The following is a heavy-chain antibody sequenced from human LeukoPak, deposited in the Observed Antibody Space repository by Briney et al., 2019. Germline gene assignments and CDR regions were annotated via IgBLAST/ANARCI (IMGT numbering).Heavy chain of an antibody. Sequence: GESLKISCKGSGYSFTSYWIGWVRQMPGKGLERMGSIYPDDSDTRYNPSFEGQVTISPDKSSSTAYLQWSSLKASDTGMYYCARGGNHDYYYYYMDVWGKGTTITVSS. CDR3: ARGGNHDYYYYYMDV. CDR1: GYSFTSYW. J-gene: IGHJ6*03. V-gene: IGHV5-51*01. CDR2: IYPDDSDT. D-gene: IGHD1-14*01.